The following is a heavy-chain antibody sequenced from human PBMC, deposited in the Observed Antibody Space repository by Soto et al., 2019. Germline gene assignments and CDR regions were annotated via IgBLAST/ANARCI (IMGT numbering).Heavy chain of an antibody. Sequence: GGSLRLSCAASGFTFSNVWMNWVRQAPGKGLEWVGRIKSKTDGGTTNYAAPVKGRFTISRDDSKNTLYLQMNSLKTEDTAVYYCTTDLSILWFGEYPHWGQGTLVTVSS. CDR1: GFTFSNVW. D-gene: IGHD3-10*01. CDR3: TTDLSILWFGEYPH. CDR2: IKSKTDGGTT. J-gene: IGHJ4*02. V-gene: IGHV3-15*07.